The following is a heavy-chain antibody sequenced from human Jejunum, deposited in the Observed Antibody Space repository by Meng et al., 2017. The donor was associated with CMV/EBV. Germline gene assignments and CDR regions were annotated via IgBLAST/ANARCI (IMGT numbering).Heavy chain of an antibody. J-gene: IGHJ3*02. V-gene: IGHV3-53*01. CDR3: ARFSIVGRTNAFDI. Sequence: AGFSVSTDYMSWVRQAPGKGLEWVSSVYIGSSTDYADSVKGRFTISRDNPKNTLILQMNNLKAEDTALYYCARFSIVGRTNAFDIWGHGTMVTVSS. D-gene: IGHD1-26*01. CDR1: GFSVSTDY. CDR2: VYIGSST.